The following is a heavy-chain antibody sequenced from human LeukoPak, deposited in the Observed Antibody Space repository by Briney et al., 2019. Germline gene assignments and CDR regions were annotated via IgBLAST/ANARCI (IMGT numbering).Heavy chain of an antibody. CDR2: TYYRSKWYN. CDR3: ARGSTWGALGAFDI. J-gene: IGHJ3*02. Sequence: SQTLSLTCAISGDSVSSNSASWNWIRQSPSRGLEWLGRTYYRSKWYNDYAVSVKGRIIINPDTSKNQFSLQLNSVTPEDTAVYCCARGSTWGALGAFDIWGQGTMVTVSS. D-gene: IGHD2-2*01. CDR1: GDSVSSNSAS. V-gene: IGHV6-1*01.